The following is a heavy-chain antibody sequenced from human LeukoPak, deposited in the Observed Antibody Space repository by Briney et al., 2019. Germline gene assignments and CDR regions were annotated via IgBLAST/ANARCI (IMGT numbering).Heavy chain of an antibody. CDR1: GGSISGYY. V-gene: IGHV4-59*08. J-gene: IGHJ6*02. CDR2: IYYSGST. Sequence: PSETLSLTCSVSGGSISGYYWSWVRQTPGKGLEWIGYIYYSGSTSYNPSLKSHITISVDTSKNQFSLRVSSVTAADTAVYYCARRLPGYYYYMDVWGQGTTVTVSS. D-gene: IGHD2-15*01. CDR3: ARRLPGYYYYMDV.